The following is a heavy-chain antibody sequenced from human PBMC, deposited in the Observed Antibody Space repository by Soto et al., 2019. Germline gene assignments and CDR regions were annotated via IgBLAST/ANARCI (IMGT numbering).Heavy chain of an antibody. CDR1: GFTFSSYA. V-gene: IGHV3-30-3*01. CDR3: ARAPNYYDSSGYAFDI. D-gene: IGHD3-22*01. J-gene: IGHJ3*02. Sequence: GGSLRLSCAASGFTFSSYAMHWVRQAPGKGLEWVAVISYDGSNKYYADSVKGRFTISRDNSKNTLYLQMNSLRAEDTAVYYCARAPNYYDSSGYAFDIWGQGTMVTVSS. CDR2: ISYDGSNK.